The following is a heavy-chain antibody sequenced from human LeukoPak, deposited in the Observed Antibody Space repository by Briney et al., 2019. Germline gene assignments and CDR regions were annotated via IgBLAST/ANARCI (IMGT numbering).Heavy chain of an antibody. CDR2: INPDGSIT. Sequence: GGSLRLSCAASGVTLSGYWIHWVRQAPGKGLVWVARINPDGSITSYADSVKGRITISRDNAKNTLYLQMNSLRAEGTAVYYCARYVAQITMIEYWGQGTLVTVSS. V-gene: IGHV3-74*01. D-gene: IGHD3-22*01. CDR1: GVTLSGYW. J-gene: IGHJ4*02. CDR3: ARYVAQITMIEY.